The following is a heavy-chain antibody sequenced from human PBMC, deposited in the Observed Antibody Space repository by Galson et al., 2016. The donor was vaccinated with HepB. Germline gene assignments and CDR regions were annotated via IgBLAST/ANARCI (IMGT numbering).Heavy chain of an antibody. J-gene: IGHJ4*02. CDR2: IKTKTDGGTT. CDR1: GFTFNNAW. V-gene: IGHV3-15*01. D-gene: IGHD6-19*01. CDR3: TTDGWS. Sequence: SLRLSCAASGFTFNNAWMTWVRQAPGKGPERVGHIKTKTDGGTTDYAAPVKGRFTISRDDSKNALSLQMNSLKAEDTAVYYCTTDGWSWGQGTLVTVSS.